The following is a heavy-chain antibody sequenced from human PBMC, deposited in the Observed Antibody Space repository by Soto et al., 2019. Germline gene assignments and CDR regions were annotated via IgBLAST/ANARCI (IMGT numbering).Heavy chain of an antibody. Sequence: QVQLVESGGGVVLPGRSLRLSCAAAGCTFKNFGFHWVRQAPGKGLEWLAVISYDGSNKNYEESVKGRFTISRGNSNSTVYLQMNSLRAEDPAVYYCVKESGRPDWSQGTVVTVTS. V-gene: IGHV3-30*18. CDR3: VKESGRPD. CDR1: GCTFKNFG. J-gene: IGHJ4*02. CDR2: ISYDGSNK. D-gene: IGHD1-26*01.